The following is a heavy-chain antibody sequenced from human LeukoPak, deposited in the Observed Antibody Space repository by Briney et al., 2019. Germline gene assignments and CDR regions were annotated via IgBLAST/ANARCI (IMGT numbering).Heavy chain of an antibody. CDR1: GFTFSSYA. Sequence: GGSLRLSCAASGFTFSSYAMSWVRQAPGKGLEWVSAISGSGGSTYYADSVKGHFTISRDNSKNALYLQMNSLRAEDTAVYYCAKGDSSSWPYNWFDPWGQGTLSPSPQ. CDR2: ISGSGGST. J-gene: IGHJ5*02. CDR3: AKGDSSSWPYNWFDP. V-gene: IGHV3-23*01. D-gene: IGHD6-13*01.